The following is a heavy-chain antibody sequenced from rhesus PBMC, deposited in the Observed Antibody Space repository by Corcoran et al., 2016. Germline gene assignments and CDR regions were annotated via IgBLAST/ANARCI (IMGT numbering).Heavy chain of an antibody. D-gene: IGHD6-31*01. CDR2: IYGISSST. V-gene: IGHV4-127*01. CDR3: ARAAACIFEF. J-gene: IGHJ1*01. Sequence: QVQLQESGPGLVKPSETLYLTCAVSGYSIRRGSGSGWIRTPQGKGLGWIGQIYGISSSTDYNPSLKSRVTVSKDTSKNQFSRRLSSVTAADTAVYYCARAAACIFEFWGQGALVTVSS. CDR1: GYSIRRGSG.